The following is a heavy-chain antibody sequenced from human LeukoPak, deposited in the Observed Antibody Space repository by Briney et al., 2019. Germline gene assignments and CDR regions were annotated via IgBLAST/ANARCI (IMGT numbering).Heavy chain of an antibody. CDR2: ISSSGKTI. CDR3: AKVYGGNPDF. Sequence: PGGSLRLPCAASGFTFRSFDMNWVRQAPGKGLEWVSYISSSGKTIYYADSVKGRFIISRDNAKNSLYLQMNSLRVEDTAVYYCAKVYGGNPDFWGQGPVLSVSS. J-gene: IGHJ1*01. V-gene: IGHV3-48*03. D-gene: IGHD4-23*01. CDR1: GFTFRSFD.